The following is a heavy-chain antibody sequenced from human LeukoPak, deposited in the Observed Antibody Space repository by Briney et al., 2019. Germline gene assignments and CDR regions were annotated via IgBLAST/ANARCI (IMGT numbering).Heavy chain of an antibody. CDR3: ARGVTRYCSSTSCYYFDF. J-gene: IGHJ4*02. Sequence: GGSLRLSCAASGFTFSNYGMHWVRQAPGKGLEWVAVIWYDGSNRYYADSVRGRFTISRDNSKNTLYLQMNSLRAEDTAVYYCARGVTRYCSSTSCYYFDFWGQGTLVTVSS. CDR1: GFTFSNYG. V-gene: IGHV3-33*01. CDR2: IWYDGSNR. D-gene: IGHD2-2*01.